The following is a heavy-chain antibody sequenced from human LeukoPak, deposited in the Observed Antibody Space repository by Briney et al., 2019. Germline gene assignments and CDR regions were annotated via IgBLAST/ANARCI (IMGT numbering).Heavy chain of an antibody. CDR2: INPISGTA. Sequence: ASVKVSCKASGDSTNTYTINWVRQAPGQGLEWMGGINPISGTANYAQKFQGKVTITADESTSTAYMELSSLRSEDTAVYYCARDKFLEWSSGFYGMDVWGQGTTVMVSS. CDR3: ARDKFLEWSSGFYGMDV. V-gene: IGHV1-69*13. J-gene: IGHJ6*02. D-gene: IGHD3-3*01. CDR1: GDSTNTYT.